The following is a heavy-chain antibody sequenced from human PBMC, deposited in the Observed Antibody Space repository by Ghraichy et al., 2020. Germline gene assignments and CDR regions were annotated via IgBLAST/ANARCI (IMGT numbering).Heavy chain of an antibody. Sequence: GGSLRLSCAASGFTFSSYSMNWVRQAPGKGLEWVSSISSSSSYIYYADSVKGRFTISRDNAKNSLYLQMNSLRAEDMAVYYCARDLEGYDFWSGYSPVGMDVWGQGTTVTVSS. CDR3: ARDLEGYDFWSGYSPVGMDV. CDR2: ISSSSSYI. CDR1: GFTFSSYS. J-gene: IGHJ6*02. D-gene: IGHD3-3*01. V-gene: IGHV3-21*01.